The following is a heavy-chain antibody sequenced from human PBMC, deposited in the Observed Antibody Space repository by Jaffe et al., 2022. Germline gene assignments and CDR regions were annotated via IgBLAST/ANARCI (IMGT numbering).Heavy chain of an antibody. V-gene: IGHV1-69*11. CDR2: SLPVLHTA. CDR3: ARDTPPRTGAGSAFDS. CDR1: GGTFITHT. D-gene: IGHD1-1*01. Sequence: QVHLVQSGAEVKKPGSSMKVSCKASGGTFITHTISWVRQAPGQGLEWMGRSLPVLHTANYAQKFRGRVTITADEGTDSSYLTLSNLRTEDTAVYYCARDTPPRTGAGSAFDSWGQGTLVTVST. J-gene: IGHJ4*02.